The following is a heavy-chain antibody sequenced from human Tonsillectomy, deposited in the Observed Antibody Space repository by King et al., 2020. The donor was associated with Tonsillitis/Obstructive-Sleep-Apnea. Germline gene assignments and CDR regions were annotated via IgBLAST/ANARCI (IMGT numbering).Heavy chain of an antibody. V-gene: IGHV7-4-1*02. Sequence: MNWVRQAPGQGLEWRGWNNTNTGNPTYPQGFTGRFVFSLEASVSTSYLQIISLKAEDTAVYYCAREGVVRLYYMAFWGNGTTVTVSS. J-gene: IGHJ6*03. CDR2: NNTNTGNP. CDR3: AREGVVRLYYMAF. D-gene: IGHD2-21*01.